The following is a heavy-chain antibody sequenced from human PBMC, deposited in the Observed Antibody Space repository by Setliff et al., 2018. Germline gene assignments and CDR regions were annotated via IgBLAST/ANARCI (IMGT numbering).Heavy chain of an antibody. CDR1: GFTVSSNE. CDR3: AGDGNNWNDLDY. J-gene: IGHJ4*01. V-gene: IGHV3-66*01. D-gene: IGHD1-20*01. CDR2: ISGGST. Sequence: LRLSCAASGFTVSSNEMSWVRQAPGKGLEWVSSISGGSTYYADSRKGRFTISRDNAKNSLYLQMNSTRVEDTALYYCAGDGNNWNDLDYWGHGTLVTVSS.